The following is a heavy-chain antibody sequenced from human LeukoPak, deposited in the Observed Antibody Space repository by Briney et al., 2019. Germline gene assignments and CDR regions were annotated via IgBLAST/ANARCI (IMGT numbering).Heavy chain of an antibody. J-gene: IGHJ4*02. Sequence: SETLSLTCTVSGDTISTRTYYWGWIRQPPGRGLEYIGAIYSSGSTYYNPSLKSRVTISQDTSKNQFSLNLSSVTAADTALYYCARLQQTSWAAAGASLDYWGQGILVTVSS. V-gene: IGHV4-39*01. CDR3: ARLQQTSWAAAGASLDY. CDR2: IYSSGST. D-gene: IGHD6-13*01. CDR1: GDTISTRTYY.